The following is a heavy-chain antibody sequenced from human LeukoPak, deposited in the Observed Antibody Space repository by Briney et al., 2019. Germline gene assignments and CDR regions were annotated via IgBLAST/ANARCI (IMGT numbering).Heavy chain of an antibody. CDR2: ISGDGAGT. D-gene: IGHD1-26*01. J-gene: IGHJ6*02. V-gene: IGHV3-43*02. CDR1: GFTFDDYA. Sequence: GGSLRLSCAASGFTFDDYAMHWVRQAPGRGLEWVSLISGDGAGTYYADSVKGRFTISRDNSKNSLYLQMNSLRTEDTALYYCAKAGMGATLYYGMDVWGQGTTVTVSS. CDR3: AKAGMGATLYYGMDV.